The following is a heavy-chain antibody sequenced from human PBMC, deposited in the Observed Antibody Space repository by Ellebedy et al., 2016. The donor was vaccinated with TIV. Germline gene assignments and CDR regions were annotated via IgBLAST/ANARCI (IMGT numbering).Heavy chain of an antibody. J-gene: IGHJ6*02. Sequence: GGSLRLXCAASGFTFSNYSMNWVRQAPGKGLEWVSSISSSSSYIYYADSVKGRFIISRDSAKNSLYLQMNSLRAEDTAGYYCARDTSRNYDILTGYYTPYYYGMDVWGQGTTVTVSS. CDR1: GFTFSNYS. CDR2: ISSSSSYI. V-gene: IGHV3-21*01. D-gene: IGHD3-9*01. CDR3: ARDTSRNYDILTGYYTPYYYGMDV.